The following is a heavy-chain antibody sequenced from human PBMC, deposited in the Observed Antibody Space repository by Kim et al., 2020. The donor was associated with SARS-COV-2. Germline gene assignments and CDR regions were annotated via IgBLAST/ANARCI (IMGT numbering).Heavy chain of an antibody. CDR3: ARAHGDFTPLGYYFDY. J-gene: IGHJ4*02. CDR2: ISYDGSNK. CDR1: GFTFSSYA. D-gene: IGHD4-17*01. Sequence: GGSLRLSCAASGFTFSSYAMHWVRQAPGKGLEWVAVISYDGSNKYYADSVKGRFTISRDNSKNTLYLQMNSLRAEDTAVYYCARAHGDFTPLGYYFDYWGQGTLVTVSS. V-gene: IGHV3-30*04.